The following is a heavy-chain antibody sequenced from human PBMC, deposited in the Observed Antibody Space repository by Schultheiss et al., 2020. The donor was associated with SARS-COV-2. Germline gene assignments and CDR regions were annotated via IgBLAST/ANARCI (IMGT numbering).Heavy chain of an antibody. Sequence: ETLSLTCTVSGGSISSSSYYWGWIRQPPGKGLEWVSAISGSGGSTYYADSVKGRFTISRDDSKNTLYLQMNSLRAEDMALYYCAKSERELLRWYYFDYWGQGTLVTVSS. CDR1: GGSISSSSYY. CDR3: AKSERELLRWYYFDY. D-gene: IGHD1-26*01. V-gene: IGHV3-23*01. CDR2: ISGSGGST. J-gene: IGHJ4*02.